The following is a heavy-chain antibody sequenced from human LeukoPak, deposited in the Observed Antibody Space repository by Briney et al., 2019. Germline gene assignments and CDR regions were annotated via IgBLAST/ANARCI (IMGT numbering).Heavy chain of an antibody. J-gene: IGHJ5*02. CDR2: ISAYNGNT. D-gene: IGHD3-22*01. CDR1: GYTFTSYY. Sequence: ASVKVSCKASGYTFTSYYMHWVRQAPGQGLEWMGWISAYNGNTNYAQKLQGRVTMTTDTSTSTAYMELRSLRSDDTAVYYCARDTYYYDSSGYSGWFDPWGQGTLVTVSS. CDR3: ARDTYYYDSSGYSGWFDP. V-gene: IGHV1-18*04.